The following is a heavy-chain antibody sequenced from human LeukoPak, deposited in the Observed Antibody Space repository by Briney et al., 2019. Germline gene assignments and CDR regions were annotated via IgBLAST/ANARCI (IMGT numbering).Heavy chain of an antibody. D-gene: IGHD1-26*01. CDR1: GGSISSGSYY. CDR2: IYTSGST. CDR3: ARSSGSYWGYFDY. V-gene: IGHV4-61*02. Sequence: SETLSLTRTVSGGSISSGSYYWSWIRQPARKGLEWIGRIYTSGSTNYNPSLKSRVTISVDTSKNQFSLKLSSVTAADTAVYYCARSSGSYWGYFDYWGQGTLVTVSS. J-gene: IGHJ4*02.